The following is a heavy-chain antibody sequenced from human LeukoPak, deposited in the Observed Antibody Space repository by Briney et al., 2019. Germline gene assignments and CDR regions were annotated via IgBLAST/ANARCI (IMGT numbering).Heavy chain of an antibody. CDR3: ARLGRGVTIYDY. V-gene: IGHV4-61*08. CDR1: GGSISSGGYY. J-gene: IGHJ4*02. CDR2: IYYSGST. Sequence: SETLSLTCTVSGGSISSGGYYWSWIRQHPGKGLEWIGYIYYSGSTNYNPSLKSRVTISVDTSKNQFSLKLSSVTAADTAVYYCARLGRGVTIYDYWGQGTLVTVSS. D-gene: IGHD3-3*01.